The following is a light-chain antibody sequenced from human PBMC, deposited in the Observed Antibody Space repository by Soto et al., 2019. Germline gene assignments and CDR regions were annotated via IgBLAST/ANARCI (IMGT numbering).Light chain of an antibody. Sequence: EIVLTQSPATLSLSPVERATLSGMASQSVSSYLAWYQQKPGQAPRLLIYDASNRVTGIPARFSGSGSGTDFTLTISSLEPEDFAVYYCQQRSSPSITFGQGTRLEIK. CDR3: QQRSSPSIT. CDR1: QSVSSY. J-gene: IGKJ5*01. CDR2: DAS. V-gene: IGKV3-11*01.